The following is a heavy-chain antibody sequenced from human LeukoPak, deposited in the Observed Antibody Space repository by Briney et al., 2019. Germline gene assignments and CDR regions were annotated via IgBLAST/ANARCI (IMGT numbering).Heavy chain of an antibody. CDR1: GGSFSGYY. J-gene: IGHJ6*03. D-gene: IGHD5-12*01. CDR3: ARGRSLSRSGYDFSDTYYYYMDV. CDR2: INHSGST. Sequence: PSETLSLTCAVYGGSFSGYYWSWIRQPPGKGLEWIGEINHSGSTNYNPSLKSRVTISVDTSKNQFSLKLSSVTAADTAVYYCARGRSLSRSGYDFSDTYYYYMDVWGKGTTVTVSS. V-gene: IGHV4-34*01.